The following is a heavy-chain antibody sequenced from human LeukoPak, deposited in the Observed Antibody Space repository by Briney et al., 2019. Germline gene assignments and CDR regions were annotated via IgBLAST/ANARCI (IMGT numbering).Heavy chain of an antibody. D-gene: IGHD3-22*01. V-gene: IGHV3-7*01. J-gene: IGHJ4*02. Sequence: PGGSLRLSCAASGFTFSSYWMSWVRQSPGKGLEWLANIKQAGSEKYYMESVKGRFTISRDNAKNALYLQMNSLRAEDTAVYYCARDNLYYYDSSGYDYWGQGTLVTVSS. CDR2: IKQAGSEK. CDR3: ARDNLYYYDSSGYDY. CDR1: GFTFSSYW.